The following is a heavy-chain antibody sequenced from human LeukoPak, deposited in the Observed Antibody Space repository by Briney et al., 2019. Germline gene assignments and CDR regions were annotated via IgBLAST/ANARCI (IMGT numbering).Heavy chain of an antibody. V-gene: IGHV3-30*18. CDR2: ISYDGSNK. CDR1: GFTFSSYG. Sequence: GRSLRLSCAASGFTFSSYGMHWVRQAPGKGLEWVAVISYDGSNKYYADSVKGRFTISRDNSKNTLYLQMNSLRAEDTAVYYCAKVPYSNYGAFDYWGQGTLVTVSS. D-gene: IGHD4-11*01. J-gene: IGHJ4*02. CDR3: AKVPYSNYGAFDY.